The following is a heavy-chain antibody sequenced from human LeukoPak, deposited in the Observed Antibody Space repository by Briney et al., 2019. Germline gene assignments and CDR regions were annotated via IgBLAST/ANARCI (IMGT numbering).Heavy chain of an antibody. CDR1: GFTFSSYW. CDR3: ARELLYSSSWYAGVSFEY. CDR2: IKQDGSEK. D-gene: IGHD6-13*01. V-gene: IGHV3-7*01. Sequence: GGSLRLSCAASGFTFSSYWMSWVRQAPGKGLEWVANIKQDGSEKYYVDSVKGRFTISRDNAKNSLYLQMNSLRAEGTAVYYCARELLYSSSWYAGVSFEYWGQGTLVTVSS. J-gene: IGHJ4*02.